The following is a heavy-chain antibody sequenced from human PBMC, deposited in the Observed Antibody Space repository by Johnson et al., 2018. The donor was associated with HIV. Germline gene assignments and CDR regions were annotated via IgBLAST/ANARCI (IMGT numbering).Heavy chain of an antibody. V-gene: IGHV3-30-3*01. Sequence: QVHLVESGGGVVQPGRSLRLSCAASGFTFSNYAMYWVRQAPGKGLEWVAAISYDGSNKYYADSVKGRFTISRDNAKNSLYLQMNSLRAEDTAVYYCARTPSLPGAFDIWGQGTMVTVSS. CDR2: ISYDGSNK. CDR1: GFTFSNYA. J-gene: IGHJ3*02. CDR3: ARTPSLPGAFDI.